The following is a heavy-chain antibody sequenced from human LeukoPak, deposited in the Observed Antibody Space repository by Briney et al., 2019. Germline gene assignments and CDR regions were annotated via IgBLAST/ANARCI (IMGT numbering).Heavy chain of an antibody. CDR3: ARGYYDSSGYYPPFDY. CDR1: GGSFSGYY. D-gene: IGHD3-22*01. V-gene: IGHV4-34*01. J-gene: IGHJ4*02. Sequence: SETLSLTCAVYGGSFSGYYWSWIRQPPGKGLEWIGEINHSGSTNYNPSLKSRVTISVDTSKNQFSLKLSSVTAADTAVYYCARGYYDSSGYYPPFDYWGQGTLVTVSS. CDR2: INHSGST.